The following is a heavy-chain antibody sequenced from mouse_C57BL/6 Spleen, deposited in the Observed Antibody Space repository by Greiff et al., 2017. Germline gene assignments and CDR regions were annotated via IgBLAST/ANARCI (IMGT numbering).Heavy chain of an antibody. CDR2: INPNNGGT. Sequence: EVKLQESGPELVKPGASVKMSCKASGYTFTDYNMHWVKQSHGKSLEWIGYINPNNGGTSYNQKFKGKATLTVNKSSSTAYMELRSLTSEDSAVYYCARRGVYYDYDGFAYWGQGTLVTVSA. CDR3: ARRGVYYDYDGFAY. J-gene: IGHJ3*01. V-gene: IGHV1-22*01. CDR1: GYTFTDYN. D-gene: IGHD2-4*01.